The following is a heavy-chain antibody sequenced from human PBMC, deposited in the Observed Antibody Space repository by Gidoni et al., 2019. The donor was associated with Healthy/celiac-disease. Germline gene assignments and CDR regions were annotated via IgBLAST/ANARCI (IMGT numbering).Heavy chain of an antibody. CDR3: ARDGRYFDWLFHDY. Sequence: EVQLVESGGGLVQPGGSLRLSCAASGFTFSSYWMSWVRQAPGKGLEWVANIKQDGSEKYYVDSVKGRFTISRDNAKNSLYLQMNSLRAEDTAVYYCARDGRYFDWLFHDYWGQGTLVTVSA. CDR1: GFTFSSYW. CDR2: IKQDGSEK. V-gene: IGHV3-7*03. J-gene: IGHJ4*02. D-gene: IGHD3-9*01.